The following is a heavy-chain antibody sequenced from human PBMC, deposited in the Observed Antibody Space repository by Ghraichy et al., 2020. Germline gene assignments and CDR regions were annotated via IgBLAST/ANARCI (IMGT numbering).Heavy chain of an antibody. D-gene: IGHD2-2*01. CDR3: ARGYCSSASCYLFDP. J-gene: IGHJ5*02. Sequence: SQTLSLTCTVSGASISNSYWSWIRQPPGKGLEWIGYIFSSGSTNYNPSLKSRVTMSVDTSKNQFSLKLNSVSTADTAVYFCARGYCSSASCYLFDPWGQGTLVTVSS. CDR1: GASISNSY. V-gene: IGHV4-59*01. CDR2: IFSSGST.